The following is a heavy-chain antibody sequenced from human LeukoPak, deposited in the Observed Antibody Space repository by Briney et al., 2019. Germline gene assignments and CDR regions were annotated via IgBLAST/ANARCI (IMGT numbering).Heavy chain of an antibody. V-gene: IGHV1-46*01. CDR1: GYTFTSYY. J-gene: IGHJ5*02. Sequence: WASVKVSCKASGYTFTSYYMHWVRQAPGQGVEWMGIINPSGGSTSYPQKFQGRVTMTRDMSTSTVYMELSSLRSEDTAVYYCARERLVGATITGLFYPWGQGTLVTVSS. D-gene: IGHD1-26*01. CDR3: ARERLVGATITGLFYP. CDR2: INPSGGST.